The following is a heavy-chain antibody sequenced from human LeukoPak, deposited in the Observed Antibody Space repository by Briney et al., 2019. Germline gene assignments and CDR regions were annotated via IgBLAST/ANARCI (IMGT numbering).Heavy chain of an antibody. CDR2: LRGDGET. D-gene: IGHD3-16*01. Sequence: PGRSLTLSCAASGFTFSSYAMSWVRQAPARGLEWVSSLRGDGETFYIDSVKGRFTLSRDESRNTVYLQLNNLRVEDTAVYFCAKASWVSRADAVLWGQGTLVTVSS. J-gene: IGHJ4*02. V-gene: IGHV3-23*01. CDR3: AKASWVSRADAVL. CDR1: GFTFSSYA.